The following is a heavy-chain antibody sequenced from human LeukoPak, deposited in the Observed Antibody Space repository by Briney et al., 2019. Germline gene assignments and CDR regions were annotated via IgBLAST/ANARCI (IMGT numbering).Heavy chain of an antibody. J-gene: IGHJ4*02. Sequence: GGSLRLSCAASGFIFSSYGMNRVRQAPGQGLEWFTYISGTGTTIYYADSVKGLFNISRDNAKYSLHLQMDSLRADDTAVYSCARGGLGSWTFDSWGQGTLVTVSS. CDR1: GFIFSSYG. V-gene: IGHV3-48*04. D-gene: IGHD3-10*01. CDR3: ARGGLGSWTFDS. CDR2: ISGTGTTI.